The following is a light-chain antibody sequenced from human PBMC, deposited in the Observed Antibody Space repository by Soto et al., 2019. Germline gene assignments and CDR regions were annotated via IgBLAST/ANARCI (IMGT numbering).Light chain of an antibody. CDR2: EVS. CDR3: SSYAGRNNVV. V-gene: IGLV2-8*01. J-gene: IGLJ2*01. Sequence: QSVLTQPPSASGSPGQSVTISCTGTSSDVGTYNYVSWYQQHPGKAPKLMIYEVSKRPSGVPDRFSGSKSDNTASLTVSGLQAEDEADYYCSSYAGRNNVVFGGGTKVTVL. CDR1: SSDVGTYNY.